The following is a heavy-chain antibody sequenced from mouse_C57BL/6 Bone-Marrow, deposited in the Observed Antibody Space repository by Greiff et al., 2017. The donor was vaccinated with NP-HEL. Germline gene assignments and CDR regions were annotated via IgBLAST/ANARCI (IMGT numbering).Heavy chain of an antibody. V-gene: IGHV1-54*01. D-gene: IGHD2-3*01. CDR3: ARSGDGYYYWYFDV. Sequence: QVQLQQSGAELVRPGTSVKVSCKASGYAFTNYLIEWVKQRPGQGLEWIGVINPGSGGTNYNEKFKGKGTLTADKSSSTAYMQLSSLTSEDSAVYFCARSGDGYYYWYFDVWGTGTTVTVSS. J-gene: IGHJ1*03. CDR1: GYAFTNYL. CDR2: INPGSGGT.